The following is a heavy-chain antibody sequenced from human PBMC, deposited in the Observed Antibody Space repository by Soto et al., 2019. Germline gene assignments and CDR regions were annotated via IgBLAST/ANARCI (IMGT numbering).Heavy chain of an antibody. D-gene: IGHD1-26*01. CDR1: GGSISSGDYY. V-gene: IGHV4-30-4*01. CDR3: ARVGGSYHGMDV. CDR2: ISYSGNT. Sequence: SETLSLTCTVSGGSISSGDYYWSWIRQPPGKGLEWIGYISYSGNTYYNPSLKSRIIISVDTSKNQFSLKLSSVTAADTAVYYCARVGGSYHGMDVWGQGTTVTVSS. J-gene: IGHJ6*02.